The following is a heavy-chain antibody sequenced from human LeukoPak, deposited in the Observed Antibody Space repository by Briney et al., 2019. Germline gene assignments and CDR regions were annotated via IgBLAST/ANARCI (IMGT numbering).Heavy chain of an antibody. CDR2: ISSSSSTI. Sequence: GGSLRLSCAASGFTYSSYSMNWVRQAPGKGLEWVSYISSSSSTIYYADSVKGRFTISRDNAKNSLYLQMNSLRDEDTAVYYCASNYLYSGSSGIYFDYWGQGTLVTVSS. J-gene: IGHJ4*02. V-gene: IGHV3-48*02. CDR1: GFTYSSYS. D-gene: IGHD1-26*01. CDR3: ASNYLYSGSSGIYFDY.